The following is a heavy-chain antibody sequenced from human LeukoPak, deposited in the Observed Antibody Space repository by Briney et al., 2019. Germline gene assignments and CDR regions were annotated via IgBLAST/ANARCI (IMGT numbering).Heavy chain of an antibody. D-gene: IGHD3-10*01. CDR3: AKGLDGSGNAH. Sequence: LPGGSLRLSCAASGFTFSNHAMSWVRQAPGKGLEWVSALSGSGSTTYYADSVKGRFTISRDNSKNTLYLQMNSLRAEDTAVYYCAKGLDGSGNAHWGQGTLVTVSS. CDR2: LSGSGSTT. CDR1: GFTFSNHA. V-gene: IGHV3-23*01. J-gene: IGHJ4*02.